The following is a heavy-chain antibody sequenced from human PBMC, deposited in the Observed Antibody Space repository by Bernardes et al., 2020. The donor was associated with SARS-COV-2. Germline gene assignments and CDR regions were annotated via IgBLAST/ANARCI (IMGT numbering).Heavy chain of an antibody. D-gene: IGHD3-10*01. J-gene: IGHJ4*02. CDR2: MNPNSGNT. CDR3: ARGSSYYYGSGIPTFGY. CDR1: GYTFTSYD. V-gene: IGHV1-8*01. Sequence: ASVKVSCMASGYTFTSYDINWVRQATGQGLEWMGWMNPNSGNTGYAQKFQGRVTMTRNTSISTAYMELSSLRSEDTAVYYCARGSSYYYGSGIPTFGYWGQGTLVTVSS.